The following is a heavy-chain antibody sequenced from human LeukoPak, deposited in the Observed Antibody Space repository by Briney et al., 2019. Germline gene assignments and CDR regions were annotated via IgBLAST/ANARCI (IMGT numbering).Heavy chain of an antibody. CDR2: IYYSGST. V-gene: IGHV4-59*08. D-gene: IGHD2-15*01. Sequence: PSETLSLTCTVSGGSISSYYWSWIRQPPGKGLEWIGYIYYSGSTNYNPSLKSRVTISVDTSKNQFSLKLSSVTAADTAVYYCARHLGVVVAATMAFDYWGQGTLVTVSS. CDR3: ARHLGVVVAATMAFDY. CDR1: GGSISSYY. J-gene: IGHJ4*02.